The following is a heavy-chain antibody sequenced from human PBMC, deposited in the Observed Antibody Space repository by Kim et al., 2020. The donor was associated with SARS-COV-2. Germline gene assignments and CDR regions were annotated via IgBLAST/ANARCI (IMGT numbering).Heavy chain of an antibody. Sequence: SETLSLTCAVYGGSFSGYYWSWIRQPPGKGLEWIGEINHGGSTNYNPSLKSRVTISVDTSKNQFSLKLSSVTAADTAVYYCARGQQLVADVGGWFHPWGQGTLVTVSS. CDR1: GGSFSGYY. CDR2: INHGGST. J-gene: IGHJ5*02. D-gene: IGHD6-13*01. V-gene: IGHV4-34*01. CDR3: ARGQQLVADVGGWFHP.